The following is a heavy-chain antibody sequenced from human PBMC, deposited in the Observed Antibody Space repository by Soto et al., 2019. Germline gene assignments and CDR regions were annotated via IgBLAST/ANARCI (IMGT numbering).Heavy chain of an antibody. CDR3: ARVDYDSSGYYAHAFDI. D-gene: IGHD3-22*01. CDR2: MNPNSGNT. J-gene: IGHJ3*02. Sequence: GASVKVSCKASGYTFTSYDINWVRQATGQGLEWMGWMNPNSGNTGYAQKFQGRVTMTRNTSISTAYMELSSLRSEDTAVYYCARVDYDSSGYYAHAFDIWGQGTMVTVSS. CDR1: GYTFTSYD. V-gene: IGHV1-8*01.